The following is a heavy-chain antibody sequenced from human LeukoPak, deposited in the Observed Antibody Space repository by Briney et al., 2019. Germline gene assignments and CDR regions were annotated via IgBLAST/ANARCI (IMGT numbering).Heavy chain of an antibody. CDR1: GFTFSSYG. D-gene: IGHD3-22*01. V-gene: IGHV3-23*01. Sequence: GGSLRLSCAASGFTFSSYGMSWVRQAPGKGLEWVSAISGSGGSTYYADSVKGRFTISRDNSKNTLYLQMNSLRAEDTAVYYCAKDIQDYDSSGYYSRWGQGTLVTVSS. CDR3: AKDIQDYDSSGYYSR. J-gene: IGHJ4*02. CDR2: ISGSGGST.